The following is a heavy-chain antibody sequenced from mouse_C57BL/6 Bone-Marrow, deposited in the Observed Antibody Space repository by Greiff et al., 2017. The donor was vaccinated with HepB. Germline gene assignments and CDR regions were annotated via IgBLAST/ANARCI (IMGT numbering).Heavy chain of an antibody. Sequence: QVQLQQPGAELVKPGASVKLSCKASGYTFTSYWMHWVKQRPGQGLEWIGIIHPNSGSTNYNEKFKSKATLTVDKSSSTAYMQLSSLTSEDSAVYYCARDYGNYVACWDQGTLVTVSA. D-gene: IGHD2-1*01. CDR1: GYTFTSYW. J-gene: IGHJ3*01. CDR3: ARDYGNYVAC. CDR2: IHPNSGST. V-gene: IGHV1-64*01.